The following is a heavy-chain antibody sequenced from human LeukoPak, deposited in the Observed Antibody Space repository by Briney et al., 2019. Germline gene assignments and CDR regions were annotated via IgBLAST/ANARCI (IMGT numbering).Heavy chain of an antibody. D-gene: IGHD2/OR15-2a*01. V-gene: IGHV3-23*01. CDR2: ITDSGDDT. J-gene: IGHJ4*02. Sequence: GGSLRLSGATSGFTFSTYGMSWVRQAPGKGLEWVSAITDSGDDTYFADSAKGRFTVSRDNSKNTLYLQMPSLRAEDTAVYYCAKRLPNKGFYDYWGRGTRVTVSS. CDR3: AKRLPNKGFYDY. CDR1: GFTFSTYG.